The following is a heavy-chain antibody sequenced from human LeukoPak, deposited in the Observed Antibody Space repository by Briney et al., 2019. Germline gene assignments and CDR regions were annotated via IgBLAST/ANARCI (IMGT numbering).Heavy chain of an antibody. D-gene: IGHD3-16*01. CDR1: GYTFTDYY. CDR3: VPGSSVGQGSQSYYDKSTYFDY. Sequence: ASVKVSCKAIGYTFTDYYMHWVRQAPGQGLEWMGWINPNAGGTDYAQKFQGRVTMTRDTSISTAYMELSRLRSDDTAVYYCVPGSSVGQGSQSYYDKSTYFDYWGQGTLVTVSS. J-gene: IGHJ4*02. V-gene: IGHV1-2*02. CDR2: INPNAGGT.